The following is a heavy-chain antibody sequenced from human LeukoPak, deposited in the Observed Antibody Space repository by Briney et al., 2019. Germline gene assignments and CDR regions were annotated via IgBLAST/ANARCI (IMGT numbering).Heavy chain of an antibody. CDR1: GGSISSYY. CDR3: ARGRITIFGVVILQGWFDP. V-gene: IGHV4-59*12. Sequence: SETLPLTCTVSGGSISSYYWSWMRQPPGKGLEWIGYIYYSGSTNYNPSLKSRVTISVDTSKNQFSLKLSSVTAADTAVYYCARGRITIFGVVILQGWFDPWGQGTLVTVSS. D-gene: IGHD3-3*01. CDR2: IYYSGST. J-gene: IGHJ5*02.